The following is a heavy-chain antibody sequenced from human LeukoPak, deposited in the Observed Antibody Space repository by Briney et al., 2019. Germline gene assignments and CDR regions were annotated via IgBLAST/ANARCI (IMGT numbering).Heavy chain of an antibody. Sequence: GGSLRLSCAASGFTFSPYNMNWVRQAPGKGLEWVSSISSGSSSMYYADSVKGRFTISRDNAKNSLYLQMNCLRAEDTAVYFCARGGIYDYVWGSYRPLDYWGQGTLVTVSS. V-gene: IGHV3-21*01. CDR1: GFTFSPYN. D-gene: IGHD3-16*02. CDR3: ARGGIYDYVWGSYRPLDY. CDR2: ISSGSSSM. J-gene: IGHJ4*02.